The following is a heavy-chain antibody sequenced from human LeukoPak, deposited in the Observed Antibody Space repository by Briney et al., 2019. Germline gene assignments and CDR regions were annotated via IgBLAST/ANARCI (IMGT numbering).Heavy chain of an antibody. CDR2: IRYDGSNN. Sequence: AGGSLRLSCAASGFTFSSYRMHWVRQAPGKGLEWVAFIRYDGSNNYYADSVKGRFTISRDNSKNTLYLQMNSLRAEDTAVYYCAKDHNLGYCSGGSCYYFDYWGQGSLVTVSS. D-gene: IGHD2-15*01. CDR3: AKDHNLGYCSGGSCYYFDY. J-gene: IGHJ4*02. V-gene: IGHV3-30*02. CDR1: GFTFSSYR.